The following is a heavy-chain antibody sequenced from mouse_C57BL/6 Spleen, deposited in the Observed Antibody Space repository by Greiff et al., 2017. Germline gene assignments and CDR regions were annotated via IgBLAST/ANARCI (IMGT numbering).Heavy chain of an antibody. CDR3: ARVTTVVAPGFAY. CDR2: ISSGSSTI. V-gene: IGHV5-17*01. J-gene: IGHJ3*01. CDR1: GFTFSDYG. D-gene: IGHD1-1*01. Sequence: EVMLVESGGGLVKPGGSLKLSCAASGFTFSDYGMHWVRQAPEKGLEWVAYISSGSSTIYYADTVKGRFTISRDNAKNTLFLQMTSLRSEDTAMYYCARVTTVVAPGFAYWGQGTLVTVSA.